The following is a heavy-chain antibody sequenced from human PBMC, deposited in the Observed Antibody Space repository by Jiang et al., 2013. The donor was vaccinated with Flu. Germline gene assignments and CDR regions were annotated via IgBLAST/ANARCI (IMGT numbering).Heavy chain of an antibody. D-gene: IGHD6-19*01. Sequence: QLVESGGGVVQPGGSLRLSCAASGFSFSLYGMHWVRQAPGKGLEWVTFIQYDGSNKYYTDSVKGRFTMSRDNSKNTLYLQMNSLRTEDTAVYYCAKGKGAVTGTSTFDYWGQGTLVTVSS. CDR1: GFSFSLYG. J-gene: IGHJ4*02. CDR2: IQYDGSNK. V-gene: IGHV3-30*02. CDR3: AKGKGAVTGTSTFDY.